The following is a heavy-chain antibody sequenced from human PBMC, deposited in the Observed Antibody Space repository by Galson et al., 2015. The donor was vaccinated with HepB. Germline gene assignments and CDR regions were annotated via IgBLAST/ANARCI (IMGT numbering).Heavy chain of an antibody. V-gene: IGHV3-21*01. CDR3: ARDTAHYYDSSGYTDY. D-gene: IGHD3-22*01. CDR1: GFTFSSYS. Sequence: SLRLSCAASGFTFSSYSVNWVRQAPGKGLEWVSSISSSSSYIYYADSVKGRFTISRDNAKNSLYLQMNSLRAEDTAVYYCARDTAHYYDSSGYTDYWGQGTLVTVSS. J-gene: IGHJ4*02. CDR2: ISSSSSYI.